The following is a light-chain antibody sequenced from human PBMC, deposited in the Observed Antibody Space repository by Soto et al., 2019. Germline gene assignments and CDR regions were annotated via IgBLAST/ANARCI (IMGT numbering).Light chain of an antibody. Sequence: QSALTQPASVSGSPGQSITISCTGTSSDVGGYNYVSWYQQHPGKAPKIMIYEVGHRPSGVSNRFSGSKSGYTASLTISGLQAEDEADYYCSSYTSSSTLVFGTGTQVTVL. V-gene: IGLV2-14*01. CDR3: SSYTSSSTLV. CDR1: SSDVGGYNY. J-gene: IGLJ1*01. CDR2: EVG.